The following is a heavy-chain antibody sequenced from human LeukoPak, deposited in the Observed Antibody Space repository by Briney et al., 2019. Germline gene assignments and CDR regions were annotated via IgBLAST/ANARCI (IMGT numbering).Heavy chain of an antibody. CDR1: GFTFSSYS. CDR3: ARDARISWYYDILTGYYPLYFDL. D-gene: IGHD3-9*01. CDR2: ISSSSSYI. J-gene: IGHJ2*01. V-gene: IGHV3-21*01. Sequence: GGSLRLSCAASGFTFSSYSMNWVRQAPGKGLEWVSSISSSSSYIYYADSVKGRFTISRDNAKNSLYLQMNSLRAEDTAVYYCARDARISWYYDILTGYYPLYFDLWGRGTLVTVSS.